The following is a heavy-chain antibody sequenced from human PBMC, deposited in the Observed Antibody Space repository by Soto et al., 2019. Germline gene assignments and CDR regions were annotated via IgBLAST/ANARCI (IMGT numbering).Heavy chain of an antibody. CDR3: ARDSPFDSSPHLNWFDP. CDR2: IIPIFGTA. D-gene: IGHD3-22*01. CDR1: GGTFSSYA. J-gene: IGHJ5*02. V-gene: IGHV1-69*13. Sequence: SVKVSCKASGGTFSSYAISWVRQAPGQGLEWMGGIIPIFGTANYAQKFQGRVTITADESTSTAYMELGSLRSEDTAAYYCARDSPFDSSPHLNWFDPWGQGTLVTV.